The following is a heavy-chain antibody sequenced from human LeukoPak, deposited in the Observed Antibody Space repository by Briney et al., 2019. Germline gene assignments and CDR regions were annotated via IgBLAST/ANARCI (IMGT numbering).Heavy chain of an antibody. CDR2: IIPILGIA. D-gene: IGHD2-2*01. CDR3: ASTSDCSTTSCPNAFDY. Sequence: GSSVKVSCKASRDTFSSYAISWVRQAPGHGLEWMGRIIPILGIANYAQKFQGRVTITADKSTYTAYMELSSLRSEDTAVYYCASTSDCSTTSCPNAFDYWGQGTLVTVSS. V-gene: IGHV1-69*04. CDR1: RDTFSSYA. J-gene: IGHJ4*02.